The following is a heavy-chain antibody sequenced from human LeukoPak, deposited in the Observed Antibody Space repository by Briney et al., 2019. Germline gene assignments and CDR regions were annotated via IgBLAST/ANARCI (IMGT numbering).Heavy chain of an antibody. V-gene: IGHV3-21*01. CDR2: SVTSGST. CDR3: ATKMHGPFDH. J-gene: IGHJ5*02. CDR1: GFTFSSYN. Sequence: GGSLRLSCAASGFTFSSYNLYWVRQAPGKGLEWVSSSVTSGSTYYADSVRGRFTISRDNAKNSLYLQMSILSVEDTAAYYCATKMHGPFDHWGQGTLVTVSS.